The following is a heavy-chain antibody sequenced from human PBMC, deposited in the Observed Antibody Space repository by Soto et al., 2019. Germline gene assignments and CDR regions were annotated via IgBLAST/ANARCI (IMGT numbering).Heavy chain of an antibody. Sequence: QLQLQESGPGLVKPSETLSLTCAVSGGSVSSGGNYWGWIRQSPGKGLEWIGSVHDTGTTHYNPSLTCRVTISVDTSKNQFSLNVNSVTAVDTAVYYCARGLSSPSAAGVWGQGTLVTVSS. J-gene: IGHJ4*02. D-gene: IGHD6-6*01. CDR1: GGSVSSGGNY. V-gene: IGHV4-39*01. CDR2: VHDTGTT. CDR3: ARGLSSPSAAGV.